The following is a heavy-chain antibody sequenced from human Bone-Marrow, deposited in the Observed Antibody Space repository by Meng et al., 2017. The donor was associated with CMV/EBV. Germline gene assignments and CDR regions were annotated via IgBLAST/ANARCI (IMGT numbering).Heavy chain of an antibody. CDR2: IYYSGST. CDR1: GGSVSGGSYF. CDR3: ASVVGATTLVPRG. J-gene: IGHJ4*02. V-gene: IGHV4-61*01. Sequence: VSGGSVSGGSYFWRWIRQPPGKGLEWIGYIYYSGSTNYNPALKSRVTISVDTSKNQFSLKLSSVTAADTAVYYCASVVGATTLVPRGWGQGTLVTVSS. D-gene: IGHD1-26*01.